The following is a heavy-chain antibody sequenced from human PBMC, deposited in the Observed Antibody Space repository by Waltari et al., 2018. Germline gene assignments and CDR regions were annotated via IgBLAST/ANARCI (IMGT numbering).Heavy chain of an antibody. D-gene: IGHD3-22*01. CDR1: GYTFTDYY. CDR2: VDPEDGET. CDR3: ATEGPYYYDSSGYPILGN. Sequence: EVQLVQSGAEVKKPGATVKISCKVSGYTFTDYYMHWVQQAPGNGLEWMGLVDPEDGETIYEEKFQGRVTITADTSTDTAYMELSSLRSEDTAVYYCATEGPYYYDSSGYPILGNWGQGTLVTVSS. J-gene: IGHJ4*02. V-gene: IGHV1-69-2*01.